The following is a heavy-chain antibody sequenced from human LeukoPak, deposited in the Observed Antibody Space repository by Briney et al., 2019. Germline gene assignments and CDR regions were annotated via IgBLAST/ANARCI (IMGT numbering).Heavy chain of an antibody. CDR2: IYYTVDT. V-gene: IGHV4-59*01. Sequence: PSETLSLTCTVSGDSFIGSYWSWIRQAPGKGLEWIGYIYYTVDTNYNPSLQSRVTISVDISKKQFSLRLTSVTAADTAVYYCARRRYYESSGYNPTYYFDYWGQGILVTVSS. D-gene: IGHD3-22*01. J-gene: IGHJ4*02. CDR3: ARRRYYESSGYNPTYYFDY. CDR1: GDSFIGSY.